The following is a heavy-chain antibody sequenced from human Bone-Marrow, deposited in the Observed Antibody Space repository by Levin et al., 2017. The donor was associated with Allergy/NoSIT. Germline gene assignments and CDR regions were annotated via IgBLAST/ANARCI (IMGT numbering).Heavy chain of an antibody. CDR2: SRNKANRYIT. CDR1: GFTFSDHY. Sequence: GGSLRLSCATSGFTFSDHYIEWVRQAPGKGLEWVGRSRNKANRYITEYAASVEGRFTISRDDSMKSLYLQMNSLKTDDTAVYYCLRWSAGAADYWGQGTLVTVSS. V-gene: IGHV3-72*01. CDR3: LRWSAGAADY. J-gene: IGHJ4*02. D-gene: IGHD6-13*01.